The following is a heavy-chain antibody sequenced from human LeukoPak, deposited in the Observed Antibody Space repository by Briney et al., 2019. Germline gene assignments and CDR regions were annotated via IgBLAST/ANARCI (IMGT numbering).Heavy chain of an antibody. CDR1: GYNFATYW. CDR2: IYPSDSDT. J-gene: IGHJ4*02. Sequence: GESLKISCEGSGYNFATYWIGWVRQMPGKGLEWMGIIYPSDSDTRYSPSFQGQVTISVDKSINTAYLQWSSLKASDTAIYYCASRKKGMATTGFDYWGQGTLVTVSS. CDR3: ASRKKGMATTGFDY. D-gene: IGHD5-24*01. V-gene: IGHV5-51*01.